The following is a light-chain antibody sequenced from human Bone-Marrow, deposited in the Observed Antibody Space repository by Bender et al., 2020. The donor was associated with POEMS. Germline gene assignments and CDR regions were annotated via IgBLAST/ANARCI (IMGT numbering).Light chain of an antibody. CDR1: NIGPKR. Sequence: ASIACGGDNIGPKRVHWYQQKPGQAPVLVIYDDNDRPSGIPERFSGSNSGNTATLTISRVEAGDEADYYCQMWDSSSDQGLFGGGTKLTVL. CDR3: QMWDSSSDQGL. V-gene: IGLV3-21*01. CDR2: DDN. J-gene: IGLJ2*01.